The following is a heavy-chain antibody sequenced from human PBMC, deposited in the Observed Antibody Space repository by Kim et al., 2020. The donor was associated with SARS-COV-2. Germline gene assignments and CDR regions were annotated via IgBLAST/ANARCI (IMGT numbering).Heavy chain of an antibody. CDR1: GGSISSYY. CDR3: ARSRGNTYYDSY. CDR2: IYYSGST. Sequence: SETLSLTCTVSGGSISSYYWSWIRQPPGKGLEWIGYIYYSGSTNYNPSLKSRVTISVDTSKNQFSLKLSSVTAADTAVYYCARSRGNTYYDSYWGQGTLVTVSS. D-gene: IGHD3-9*01. V-gene: IGHV4-59*13. J-gene: IGHJ4*02.